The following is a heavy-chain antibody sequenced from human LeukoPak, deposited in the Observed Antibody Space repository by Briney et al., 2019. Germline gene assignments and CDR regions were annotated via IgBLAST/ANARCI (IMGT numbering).Heavy chain of an antibody. J-gene: IGHJ4*02. V-gene: IGHV3-23*01. CDR2: ISGSDGST. CDR3: AKETTIVGATWLADY. D-gene: IGHD1-26*01. CDR1: GFTFSSYA. Sequence: GGSLRLSCAASGFTFSSYAMSWVRQAPGKGLEWVSAISGSDGSTYYADSVKGRFTISRDNSKNTLYLQMNSLRAEDTAVYYCAKETTIVGATWLADYWGQGTLVTVSS.